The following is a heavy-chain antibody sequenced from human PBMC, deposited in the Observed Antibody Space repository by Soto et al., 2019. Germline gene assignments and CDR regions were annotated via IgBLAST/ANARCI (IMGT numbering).Heavy chain of an antibody. CDR3: ARSGPGGSSWYEDY. J-gene: IGHJ4*02. CDR1: GFTFSSYG. D-gene: IGHD6-13*01. V-gene: IGHV3-33*01. Sequence: GGSLRLSCAASGFTFSSYGMHWVRQAPGKGLEWVAVIWYDGSNKYYADSVKGRFTISRDNSKNTLYLQMNSLRAEDTAVYYCARSGPGGSSWYEDYWGQGTLVTVSS. CDR2: IWYDGSNK.